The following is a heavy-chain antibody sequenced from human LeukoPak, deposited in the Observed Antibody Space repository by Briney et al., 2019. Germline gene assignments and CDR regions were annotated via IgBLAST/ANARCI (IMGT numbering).Heavy chain of an antibody. J-gene: IGHJ4*02. CDR2: IYPGDSDT. Sequence: GESLKISCKGSRYNFTNYWIGWVRQMPGKGLEWMGIIYPGDSDTRYSPSFQGQVTISADKSISTAYLQWSSLKASDTAMYYCARRRDLYSGSYYPFDYWGQGTLVTVSS. CDR1: RYNFTNYW. D-gene: IGHD1-26*01. V-gene: IGHV5-51*01. CDR3: ARRRDLYSGSYYPFDY.